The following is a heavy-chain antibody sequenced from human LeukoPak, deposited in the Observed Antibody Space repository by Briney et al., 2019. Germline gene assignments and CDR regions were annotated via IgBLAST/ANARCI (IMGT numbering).Heavy chain of an antibody. CDR2: IYPDDSDS. J-gene: IGHJ2*01. V-gene: IGHV5-51*01. CDR1: GYTFTNYW. CDR3: ARHRSLSSGKWYLDL. D-gene: IGHD6-19*01. Sequence: GESLKISCTSSGYTFTNYWIGWVRQMPGKGLEWMGIIYPDDSDSRYSPSFQGQVTVSVDKFINTAYLQLSSLKASDTAMYYCARHRSLSSGKWYLDLWGRGALVTVSS.